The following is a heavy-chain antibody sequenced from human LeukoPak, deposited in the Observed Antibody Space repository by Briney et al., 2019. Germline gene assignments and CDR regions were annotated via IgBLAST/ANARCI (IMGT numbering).Heavy chain of an antibody. J-gene: IGHJ4*02. Sequence: SETLSLTCTVSGGYISSSSYYWGSIRQPPGKGLEWIGSISYTGSTYYIPSLKSRVSISADTSKNQFSLKLSSVTAADTAIYYCARSFGYSYGLPFDYWGQGNLVTVSS. D-gene: IGHD5-18*01. V-gene: IGHV4-39*01. CDR3: ARSFGYSYGLPFDY. CDR1: GGYISSSSYY. CDR2: ISYTGST.